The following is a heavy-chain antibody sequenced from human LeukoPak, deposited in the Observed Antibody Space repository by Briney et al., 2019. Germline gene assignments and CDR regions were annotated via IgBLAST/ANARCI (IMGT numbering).Heavy chain of an antibody. D-gene: IGHD5/OR15-5a*01. CDR1: GFTFSSYA. J-gene: IGHJ4*02. Sequence: AGGSLRLSCAASGFTFSSYAMTWVRQAPGKGLEWVSGIRGSGGSAFYAVSLKGRFTISRDNSKNTLYLQMNSLRAEDTAVYYCAKDRSVSNTYNFDYWGQGTLVTVSS. CDR3: AKDRSVSNTYNFDY. CDR2: IRGSGGSA. V-gene: IGHV3-23*01.